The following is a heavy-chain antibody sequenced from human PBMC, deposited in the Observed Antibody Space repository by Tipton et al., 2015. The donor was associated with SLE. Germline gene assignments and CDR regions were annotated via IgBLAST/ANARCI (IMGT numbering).Heavy chain of an antibody. J-gene: IGHJ6*02. CDR3: ARSNGSGRYGMDV. CDR2: ISTSGSTM. CDR1: GFTFSTHS. V-gene: IGHV3-48*01. Sequence: SLRLFCAASGFTFSTHSMNWVRQAPGKGLEWVSYISTSGSTMYYADSVKGRFTISRDNANNSLYLQMNSLRAEDTAVYYCARSNGSGRYGMDVWGQGTTVTVSS. D-gene: IGHD3-10*01.